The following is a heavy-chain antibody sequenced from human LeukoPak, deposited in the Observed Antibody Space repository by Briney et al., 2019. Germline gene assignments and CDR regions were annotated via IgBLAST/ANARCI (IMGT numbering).Heavy chain of an antibody. CDR1: GGSISSGGYY. D-gene: IGHD3-3*01. CDR2: IYHSGST. Sequence: SETLCLTCTVSGGSISSGGYYWSWIRQPPGKGLEWIGYIYHSGSTYYNPSLKSRVTISVDRSKNQFSLKLSSVTAADTAVYYCARHQGVVDLWGRGSLVTVSS. CDR3: ARHQGVVDL. J-gene: IGHJ2*01. V-gene: IGHV4-30-2*01.